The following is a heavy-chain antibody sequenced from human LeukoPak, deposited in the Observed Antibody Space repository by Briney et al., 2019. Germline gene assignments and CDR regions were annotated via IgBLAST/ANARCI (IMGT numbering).Heavy chain of an antibody. CDR2: INPSGGST. V-gene: IGHV1-46*01. Sequence: ASVKVSCKASGYTFTSYYMHWVRQAPGQGLEWMGIINPSGGSTSYAQKFQGRVTMTRDMSTSTAYMELRSLRSDDTAVYYCARDIAVTGHWGQGTLVTVSS. CDR1: GYTFTSYY. J-gene: IGHJ4*02. D-gene: IGHD6-19*01. CDR3: ARDIAVTGH.